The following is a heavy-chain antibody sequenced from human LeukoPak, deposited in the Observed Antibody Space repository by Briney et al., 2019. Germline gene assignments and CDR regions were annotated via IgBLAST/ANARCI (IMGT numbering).Heavy chain of an antibody. Sequence: PGGSLRLSCAASGFTFSSYAMSWVRQAPGKGLEWVAVISYDGSNKYYADSVKGRFTISRDNSKNTLYLQMNSLRAEDTAVYYCARGDPAWFDPWGQGTLVTVSS. J-gene: IGHJ5*02. CDR3: ARGDPAWFDP. CDR1: GFTFSSYA. CDR2: ISYDGSNK. V-gene: IGHV3-30-3*01.